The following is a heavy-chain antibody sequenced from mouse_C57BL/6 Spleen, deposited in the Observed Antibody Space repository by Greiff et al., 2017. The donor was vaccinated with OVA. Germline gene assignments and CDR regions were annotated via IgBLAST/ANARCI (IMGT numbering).Heavy chain of an antibody. CDR1: GYTFTDYN. J-gene: IGHJ3*01. V-gene: IGHV1-18*01. D-gene: IGHD4-1*01. CDR3: ARNWDGRAWFAY. CDR2: INPNNGGT. Sequence: EVQLQQSGPELVQPGASVKIPCKASGYTFTDYNMDWVKQSHGKSLEWIGDINPNNGGTIYNQKFKGKATLTVDKSSSTAYMELRRLTSEDTAVYYCARNWDGRAWFAYWGQGTLVTVSA.